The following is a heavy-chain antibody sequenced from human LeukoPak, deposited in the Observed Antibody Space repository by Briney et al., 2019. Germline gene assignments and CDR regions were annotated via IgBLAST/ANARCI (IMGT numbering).Heavy chain of an antibody. Sequence: GESLKISLSSSGYTFHSYWIARVRQMPGKGLEWMGIIYPGDSDTRYSPSFQGQVSISVDKSISTAYLQWSSLKASHTAMYYCARRFSGWYVDYCGQGSLVTVSS. J-gene: IGHJ4*02. CDR2: IYPGDSDT. CDR1: GYTFHSYW. CDR3: ARRFSGWYVDY. D-gene: IGHD6-19*01. V-gene: IGHV5-51*01.